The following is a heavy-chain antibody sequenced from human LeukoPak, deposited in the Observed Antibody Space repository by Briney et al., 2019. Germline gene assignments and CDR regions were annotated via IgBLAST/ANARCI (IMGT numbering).Heavy chain of an antibody. V-gene: IGHV3-30*18. D-gene: IGHD3-22*01. CDR2: ISYDGSNK. J-gene: IGHJ6*02. Sequence: PGGSLRLSCAASGFTFSSYGMHWVRQAPGKGLEWVAVISYDGSNKYYADSVKGRFTISRDNSKNTLYLQMNSLRAEDTAVYYCAKALISGTMIVVGTYYYYYGMDVWGQGTTVTVSS. CDR1: GFTFSSYG. CDR3: AKALISGTMIVVGTYYYYYGMDV.